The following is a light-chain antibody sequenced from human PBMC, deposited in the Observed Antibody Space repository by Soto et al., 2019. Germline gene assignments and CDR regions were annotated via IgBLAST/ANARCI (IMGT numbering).Light chain of an antibody. CDR3: SSYTSSRNYV. J-gene: IGLJ1*01. CDR2: DVS. V-gene: IGLV2-14*01. CDR1: SSDVGDYNY. Sequence: QSVLTQPASVSGSPGQSITISCTGTSSDVGDYNYVSWYQQHPDKAPKVMIYDVSNRPSGVSNRFSGSKSGNTASLTISGLQAEDEADYYCSSYTSSRNYVFGTGTKVTVL.